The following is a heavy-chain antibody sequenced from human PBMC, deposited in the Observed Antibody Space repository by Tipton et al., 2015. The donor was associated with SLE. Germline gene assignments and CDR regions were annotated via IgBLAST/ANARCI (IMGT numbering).Heavy chain of an antibody. CDR3: ARRLDYCSGGSCYYYYGMDV. CDR1: GFTVSSNY. D-gene: IGHD2-15*01. Sequence: GSLRLSCAASGFTVSSNYMSWVRQAPGKGLEWVSVIYGGGSTYYADSVKGRFTISRDNSKNTLYLQMNSLRAEDTAVYYRARRLDYCSGGSCYYYYGMDVWGQGTTVTVSS. CDR2: IYGGGST. V-gene: IGHV3-53*01. J-gene: IGHJ6*02.